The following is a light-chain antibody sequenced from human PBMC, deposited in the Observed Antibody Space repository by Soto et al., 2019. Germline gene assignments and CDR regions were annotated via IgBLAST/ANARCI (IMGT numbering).Light chain of an antibody. CDR3: QQRSNWPPKYT. Sequence: EIVLTQSPATLSLSPGARATLSCRASQSFSSYLAWYQQKPGQAPRLLIYDASNRATGIPARFSGSGSGTDFTLTISSLEPEDFAVYYCQQRSNWPPKYTFGQGTKLEMK. J-gene: IGKJ2*01. CDR2: DAS. V-gene: IGKV3-11*01. CDR1: QSFSSY.